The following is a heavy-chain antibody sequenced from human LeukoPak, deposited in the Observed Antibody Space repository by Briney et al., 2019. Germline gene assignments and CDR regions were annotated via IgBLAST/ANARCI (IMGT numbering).Heavy chain of an antibody. D-gene: IGHD3-16*01. CDR1: GFTFSSYG. CDR2: IWYDGSNK. J-gene: IGHJ4*02. CDR3: ARSRGPNTFGGVHDY. V-gene: IGHV3-33*01. Sequence: GGSLRLSCAASGFTFSSYGMHWVRQAPGKGLEWVAVIWYDGSNKYYADSVKGRFTISRDNSKNTLYLQMDSLRAEDTAVYYCARSRGPNTFGGVHDYWGQGTLVTVSS.